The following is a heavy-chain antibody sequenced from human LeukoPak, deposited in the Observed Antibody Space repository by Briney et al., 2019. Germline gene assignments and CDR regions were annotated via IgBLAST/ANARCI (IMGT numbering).Heavy chain of an antibody. J-gene: IGHJ4*02. CDR1: GGSISSGDYY. V-gene: IGHV4-30-4*01. D-gene: IGHD4-23*01. CDR2: IYYSGST. Sequence: SETLSLTCTVSGGSISSGDYYWSWIRQPPGKGLEWIGYIYYSGSTYYNPSLKSRVTISVDTSKNQFSLKLSSATAADTAVYYCARDLLNEGNHLDYWGQGTLVTVSS. CDR3: ARDLLNEGNHLDY.